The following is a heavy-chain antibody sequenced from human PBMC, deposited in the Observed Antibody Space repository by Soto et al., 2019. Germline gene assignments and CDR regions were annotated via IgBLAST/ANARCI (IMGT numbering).Heavy chain of an antibody. CDR3: VRDIR. CDR1: GFTFNNFW. V-gene: IGHV3-74*01. Sequence: EVQLVESGGGLVQPGGSLRLSCAASGFTFNNFWMSWVRQTPAKGLVWVSGINSDGTTTIYADSVKGRFTISLDIAKNTQYLQINCLSVEDTAIDYCVRDIRWGQGTLVTVSS. CDR2: INSDGTTT. J-gene: IGHJ4*02.